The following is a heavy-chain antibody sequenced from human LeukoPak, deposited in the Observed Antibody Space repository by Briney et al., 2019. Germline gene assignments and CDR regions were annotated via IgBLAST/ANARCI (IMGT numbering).Heavy chain of an antibody. J-gene: IGHJ4*02. D-gene: IGHD6-13*01. CDR3: ARTAADDPPDY. CDR1: GGSISSCGYS. V-gene: IGHV4-30-2*01. CDR2: IYHSGST. Sequence: SETLSLTCAVSGGSISSCGYSWSWIRQPPGKGLEWIGYIYHSGSTYYNPSLKSRVTISVDRSKNQFSLKLSSVTAADTAVYYCARTAADDPPDYWGQGTLVTVSS.